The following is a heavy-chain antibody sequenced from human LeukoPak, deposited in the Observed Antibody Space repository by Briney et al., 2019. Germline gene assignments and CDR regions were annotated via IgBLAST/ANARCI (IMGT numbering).Heavy chain of an antibody. CDR3: ARDLSTVGSGSYSFDY. J-gene: IGHJ4*02. Sequence: ASVKVSCKASGGTFSSYAISWVRQAPGQGLEWMGGIIPIFGTANYAQKFQGRVTITADKSTSTAYMELSSLRSEDTAVYYCARDLSTVGSGSYSFDYWGQGTLVTVSS. D-gene: IGHD3-10*01. CDR2: IIPIFGTA. V-gene: IGHV1-69*06. CDR1: GGTFSSYA.